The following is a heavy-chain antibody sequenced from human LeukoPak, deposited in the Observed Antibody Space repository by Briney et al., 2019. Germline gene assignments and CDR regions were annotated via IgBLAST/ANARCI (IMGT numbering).Heavy chain of an antibody. CDR2: IYHSGST. Sequence: SETLSLTCAVFGGSFSGFHWSWIRQPPGKGLEWIGEIYHSGSTNYNPSLKTRVTISVDTSRIQFSLKLSFVTAADTAVYSCARGRGYSGYDHATPFHYWGQGTLATISS. J-gene: IGHJ4*02. CDR1: GGSFSGFH. D-gene: IGHD5-12*01. V-gene: IGHV4-34*01. CDR3: ARGRGYSGYDHATPFHY.